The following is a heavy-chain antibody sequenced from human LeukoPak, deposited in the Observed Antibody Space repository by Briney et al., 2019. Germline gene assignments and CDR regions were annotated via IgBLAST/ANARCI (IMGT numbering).Heavy chain of an antibody. J-gene: IGHJ4*02. Sequence: SETLSLTCTVSGGSISSGDYYWSWIRQPPGKGLEWIGYIYYSGSTYYNPSLKSRVTISVDTSKNQSSLKLSSVTAADTAVYYCARVASSSWYYFDYWGQGTLVTVSS. D-gene: IGHD6-13*01. CDR2: IYYSGST. V-gene: IGHV4-30-4*08. CDR1: GGSISSGDYY. CDR3: ARVASSSWYYFDY.